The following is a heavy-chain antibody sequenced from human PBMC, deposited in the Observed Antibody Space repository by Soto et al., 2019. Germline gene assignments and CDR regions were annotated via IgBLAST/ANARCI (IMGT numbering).Heavy chain of an antibody. D-gene: IGHD3-22*01. Sequence: PSETLSLTCTVIGDSVSSNDYYWRWLRQRPGKGLEWIGYIHYSGDSYDNPSLTSRTTMSMDVSKNQFSLNLRSVTAADTAIYYCAIHVNDSSGSQGFDYWGQGTLVTV. CDR3: AIHVNDSSGSQGFDY. V-gene: IGHV4-31*03. CDR2: IHYSGDS. CDR1: GDSVSSNDYY. J-gene: IGHJ4*02.